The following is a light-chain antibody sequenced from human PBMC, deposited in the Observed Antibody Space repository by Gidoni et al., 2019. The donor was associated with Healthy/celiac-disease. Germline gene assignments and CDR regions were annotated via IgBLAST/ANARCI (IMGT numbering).Light chain of an antibody. J-gene: IGKJ5*01. CDR3: QQYNNRPPIT. CDR2: GAS. CDR1: QSVSSN. Sequence: EIVTTQSPATLSVSPGERATLPCRASQSVSSNLAWYQQKPGQAPRLLIYGASTRATGIPARFSGSGSGTEFTLTISSLQSEDFAVYYCQQYNNRPPITFXQXTRLEIK. V-gene: IGKV3-15*01.